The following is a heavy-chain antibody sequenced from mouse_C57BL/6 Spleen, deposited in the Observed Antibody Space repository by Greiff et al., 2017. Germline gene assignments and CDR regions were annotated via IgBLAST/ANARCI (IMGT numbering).Heavy chain of an antibody. CDR2: IYPGSGST. CDR3: ARGYDYDDYYAMDY. CDR1: GYTFTSYW. D-gene: IGHD2-4*01. J-gene: IGHJ4*01. Sequence: QVQLQQPGAELVKPGASVKMSCKASGYTFTSYWITWVKQRPGQGLEWIGDIYPGSGSTNYNEKFKSKATLTVDTSSSTAYMQLSSLTSEDSAVYYCARGYDYDDYYAMDYWGQGTSVTVSS. V-gene: IGHV1-55*01.